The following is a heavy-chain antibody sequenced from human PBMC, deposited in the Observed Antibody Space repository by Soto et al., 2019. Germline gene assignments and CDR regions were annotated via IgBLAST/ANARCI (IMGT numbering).Heavy chain of an antibody. CDR1: GFTFSSYA. Sequence: VGSLRLSCAASGFTFSSYAMSWVRQAPGKGLEWVSAISGSGGSTYYADSVKGRFTISRDNSKNTLYLQMNSLRAEDTAVYYCAKCIVVVPAAYFDYWGQGTLVTVSS. J-gene: IGHJ4*02. CDR2: ISGSGGST. V-gene: IGHV3-23*01. CDR3: AKCIVVVPAAYFDY. D-gene: IGHD2-2*01.